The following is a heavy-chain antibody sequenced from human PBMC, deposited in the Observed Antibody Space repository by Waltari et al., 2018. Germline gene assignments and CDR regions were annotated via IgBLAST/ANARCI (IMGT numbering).Heavy chain of an antibody. Sequence: QVQLLESGPGLVKPSETLSLTCTASGYSITSRNYWGWIRQPPGKGLEWIGNIFHTGSAYYNPSLKSRVTISVDTSKNQLSLDLRSVTAADTAVYYCARFEGMAWDFDIWGQGTMVTVS. CDR1: GYSITSRNY. D-gene: IGHD1-26*01. V-gene: IGHV4-38-2*02. CDR2: IFHTGSA. CDR3: ARFEGMAWDFDI. J-gene: IGHJ3*02.